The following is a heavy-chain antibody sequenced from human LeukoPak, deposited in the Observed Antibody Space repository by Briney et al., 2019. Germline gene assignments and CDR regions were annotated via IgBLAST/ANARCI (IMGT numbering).Heavy chain of an antibody. V-gene: IGHV1-69-2*01. D-gene: IGHD3-9*01. CDR1: GYTFTDYY. CDR3: ATSGLIRYFDWLLDAFDI. CDR2: VDPEDGET. Sequence: ASVKVSCXVSGYTFTDYYMHWVQQAHGKGLEWMGLVDPEDGETIYAEKFQGRVTITADTSTDTAYMELSSLRSEDTAVYYCATSGLIRYFDWLLDAFDIWGQGTMVTVSS. J-gene: IGHJ3*02.